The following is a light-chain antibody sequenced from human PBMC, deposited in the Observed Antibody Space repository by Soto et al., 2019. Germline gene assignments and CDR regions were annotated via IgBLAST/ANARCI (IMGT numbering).Light chain of an antibody. CDR2: DVS. CDR3: SSYGASSTL. V-gene: IGLV2-14*03. J-gene: IGLJ2*01. CDR1: STDIGSYNY. Sequence: QSVLTQPASLSGSPGQSITISCTGTSTDIGSYNYVSWYQQHPGKASKLMIFDVSYRPSGISDRFSGSKSGNTASLTISGLQPEDEADYYCSSYGASSTLFGGGTKVTVL.